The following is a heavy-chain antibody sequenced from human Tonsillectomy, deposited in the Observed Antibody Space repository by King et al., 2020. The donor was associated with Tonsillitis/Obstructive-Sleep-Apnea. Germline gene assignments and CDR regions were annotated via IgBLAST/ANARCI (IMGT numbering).Heavy chain of an antibody. J-gene: IGHJ4*02. CDR2: INHSRRT. D-gene: IGHD4-17*01. CDR1: GGSFSGYY. CDR3: ARGRKTTVTQGILNY. V-gene: IGHV4-34*01. Sequence: VQLQQWGAGLLKPSETLSLTCAVYGGSFSGYYWSWIRQPPGQGLEWIGEINHSRRTNYNPSLQSRVTIYVDMSKNQFPLKLNSVTAADTAVYYCARGRKTTVTQGILNYWGQGTLVTVSS.